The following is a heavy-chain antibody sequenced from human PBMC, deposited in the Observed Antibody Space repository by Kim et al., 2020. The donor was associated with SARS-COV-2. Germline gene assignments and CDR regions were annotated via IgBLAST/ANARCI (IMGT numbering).Heavy chain of an antibody. CDR1: GFTFSNYY. CDR3: ARVDARGDYDCDD. CDR2: ISSGSSNK. J-gene: IGHJ4*02. Sequence: GGSLRLSCAASGFTFSNYYMSWIRQAPGKGLEWVSDISSGSSNKYYADSVKGRFTISRDNAKNTLYLQMNSLRAEDTAVYYCARVDARGDYDCDDWGQGTLVTVSS. D-gene: IGHD4-17*01. V-gene: IGHV3-11*06.